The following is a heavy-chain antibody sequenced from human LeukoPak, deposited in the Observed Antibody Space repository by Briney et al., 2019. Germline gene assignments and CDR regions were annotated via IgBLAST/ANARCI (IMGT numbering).Heavy chain of an antibody. CDR3: ARVSRRDGYNPGAWYFDL. V-gene: IGHV4-61*02. J-gene: IGHJ2*01. CDR1: GGSSSSGSYY. Sequence: SQTLSLTCTVSGGSSSSGSYYWSWIRQPAGKGLEWIGRIYTSGSTNYNPSLKSRVTISVDTSKNQFSLKLSSVTAADTAVYYCARVSRRDGYNPGAWYFDLWGRGTLVTVSS. D-gene: IGHD5-24*01. CDR2: IYTSGST.